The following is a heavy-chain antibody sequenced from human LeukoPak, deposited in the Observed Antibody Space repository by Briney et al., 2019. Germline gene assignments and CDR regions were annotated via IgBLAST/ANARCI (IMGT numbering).Heavy chain of an antibody. CDR1: GGSISSGGYS. D-gene: IGHD1-7*01. CDR2: IYHSGST. Sequence: SQTLSLTCAVSGGSISSGGYSWSWIRQPPGKGLEWIGYIYHSGSTYYNPSLKSRVTISVDTSKNQFSLKLSSVTAADTAVYYCARGRGTTAPLYWGQGTLVTVSS. CDR3: ARGRGTTAPLY. J-gene: IGHJ4*02. V-gene: IGHV4-30-2*01.